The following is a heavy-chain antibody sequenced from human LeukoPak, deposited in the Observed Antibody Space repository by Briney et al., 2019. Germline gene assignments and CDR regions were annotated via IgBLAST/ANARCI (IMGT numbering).Heavy chain of an antibody. J-gene: IGHJ4*02. CDR1: GGSISSYY. D-gene: IGHD4-17*01. CDR2: IYYSGST. CDR3: ARENRGHGDYFDY. V-gene: IGHV4-59*01. Sequence: SETLSLTCTVSGGSISSYYWSWIRQPPGKGLEWIGYIYYSGSTNYNPSLKSRVTISVDTSKNQFSLKLSSVTAADTAVYYCARENRGHGDYFDYWGQGTLVTVSS.